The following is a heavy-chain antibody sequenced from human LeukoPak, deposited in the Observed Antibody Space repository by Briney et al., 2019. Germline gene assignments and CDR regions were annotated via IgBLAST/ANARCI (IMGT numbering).Heavy chain of an antibody. J-gene: IGHJ4*02. CDR2: INWNGGTT. CDR1: GFAFDEYG. Sequence: GGSLRLSCAPTGFAFDEYGMSWVRQTAEKGMEWVSGINWNGGTTGYADSVKGRFTVSRDNAKNSLYLQMNNLRAEDTGLYYCARYLGSGRGSLGADWGQGTLVTVSS. D-gene: IGHD3-10*01. CDR3: ARYLGSGRGSLGAD. V-gene: IGHV3-20*04.